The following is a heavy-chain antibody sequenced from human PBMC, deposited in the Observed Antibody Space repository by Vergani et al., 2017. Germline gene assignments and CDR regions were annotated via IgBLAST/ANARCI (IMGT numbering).Heavy chain of an antibody. CDR3: ATPQTVTTGGMEV. J-gene: IGHJ6*02. CDR1: GDTFTDNY. CDR2: VDPEDGET. Sequence: EVQLVQSGAEVKKPGATMKISCKVSGDTFTDNYMHWLKQAPGKGLEWMGLVDPEDGETIYAEKFKGRVTIAADTSTDTAHLELSSLRSEDTAVYYCATPQTVTTGGMEVWGQGTTVIVSS. V-gene: IGHV1-69-2*01. D-gene: IGHD4-17*01.